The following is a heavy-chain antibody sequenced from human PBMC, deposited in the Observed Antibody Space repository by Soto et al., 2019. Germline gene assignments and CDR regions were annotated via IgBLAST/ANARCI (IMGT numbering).Heavy chain of an antibody. CDR2: IDYSGST. CDR1: CGYIISGDYD. Sequence: SETLSLTCTFSCGYIISGDYDWSWIRQPPGKGLEWIGYIDYSGSTFNNPSLKSRLTLSIDTSKNQFSLRLTSVTAADSAVYYCARRAGDYGPYGMDVWGQGTTVTVSS. CDR3: ARRAGDYGPYGMDV. D-gene: IGHD3-9*01. J-gene: IGHJ6*02. V-gene: IGHV4-30-4*01.